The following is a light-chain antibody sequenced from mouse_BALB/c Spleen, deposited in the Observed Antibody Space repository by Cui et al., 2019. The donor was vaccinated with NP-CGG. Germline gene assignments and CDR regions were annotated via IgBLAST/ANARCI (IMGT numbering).Light chain of an antibody. CDR1: TGAVTTSNY. CDR3: ALWYSNHWV. J-gene: IGLJ1*01. CDR2: GTN. Sequence: QAFVNQQSGLTTSPGETVTLTCRSSTGAVTTSNYANWVQEKPDHLFTGLIGGTNNRAPGVPARFSGSLIGDKAALTITGAQTEDESIYFCALWYSNHWVFGGGTKLTVL. V-gene: IGLV1*01.